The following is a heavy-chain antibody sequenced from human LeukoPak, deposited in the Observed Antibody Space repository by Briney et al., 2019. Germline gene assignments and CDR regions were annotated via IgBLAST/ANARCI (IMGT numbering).Heavy chain of an antibody. J-gene: IGHJ4*02. CDR3: ARVGYYDSSGSDY. CDR1: GFTFSTYS. V-gene: IGHV3-48*01. CDR2: ISSSSSTI. D-gene: IGHD3-22*01. Sequence: GGSLRLSCAASGFTFSTYSMNWVRQAPGKGLDWVSYISSSSSTIYYADSVKGRFTISRDSAKNTLYLQMNSLRAEDTAVYYCARVGYYDSSGSDYWGQGTLVTVSS.